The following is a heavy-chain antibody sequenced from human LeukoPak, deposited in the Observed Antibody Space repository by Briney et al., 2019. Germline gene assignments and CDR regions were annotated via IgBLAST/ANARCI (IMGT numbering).Heavy chain of an antibody. Sequence: SETLSLTCTVSGASISSSSHYWGCIRQPPGKALEWIVSIDYSGSTNYNPSLKSRVTISVDTSKNQFSLRLSSVTAADTAVYYCARRDYDYVWGTYRRYRPFDYWGQGTLVTVSS. D-gene: IGHD3-16*02. CDR2: IDYSGST. V-gene: IGHV4-39*01. CDR3: ARRDYDYVWGTYRRYRPFDY. CDR1: GASISSSSHY. J-gene: IGHJ4*02.